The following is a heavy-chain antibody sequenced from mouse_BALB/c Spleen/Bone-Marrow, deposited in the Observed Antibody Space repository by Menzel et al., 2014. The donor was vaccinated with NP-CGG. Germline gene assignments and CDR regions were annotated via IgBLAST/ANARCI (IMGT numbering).Heavy chain of an antibody. J-gene: IGHJ2*01. V-gene: IGHV5-12-1*01. CDR3: ARHRYYFDY. CDR1: GFAFSSYD. Sequence: EVQLVESGGGLVKPGGSLKLSCAASGFAFSSYDMSWVRQTLEKRLEWVAYISSGGGSTYYPDTVKGRFTISRDNAKNTLYLQMSSLKSEDTAMYYCARHRYYFDYWGQGTTLTVSS. CDR2: ISSGGGST.